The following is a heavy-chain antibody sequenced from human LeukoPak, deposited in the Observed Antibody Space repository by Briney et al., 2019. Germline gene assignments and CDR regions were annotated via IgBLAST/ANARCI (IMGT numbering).Heavy chain of an antibody. V-gene: IGHV3-23*01. J-gene: IGHJ4*02. D-gene: IGHD1-7*01. CDR2: ISGSGGST. CDR1: GFTFSTYA. CDR3: AKDRFSGADDWNYGFDY. Sequence: GGSLRLSCAASGFTFSTYAMSWVRQAPGKGLEWVSGISGSGGSTYYADSVKGRFTISRDNSKNTLYLQMNRLRAEGTAVYYCAKDRFSGADDWNYGFDYWGQGTLVTVSS.